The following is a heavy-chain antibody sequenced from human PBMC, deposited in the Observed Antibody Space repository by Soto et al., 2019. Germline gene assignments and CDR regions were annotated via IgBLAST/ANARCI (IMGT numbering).Heavy chain of an antibody. CDR1: GFPFRGYA. Sequence: PGASLRLSCAASGFPFRGYAMRWVRQAPGKELEWVSAISGSGCSTYYADSVKGRFTISRDNSKNTLYLQMNSLRAEDTAVYYCAKDLGVVVTTSKYYYYGMDVWGQGTTVTVSS. J-gene: IGHJ6*02. CDR3: AKDLGVVVTTSKYYYYGMDV. D-gene: IGHD2-21*02. V-gene: IGHV3-23*01. CDR2: ISGSGCST.